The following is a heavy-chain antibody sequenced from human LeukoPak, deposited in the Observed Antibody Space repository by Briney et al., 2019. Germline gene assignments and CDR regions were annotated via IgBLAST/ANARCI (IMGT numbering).Heavy chain of an antibody. Sequence: GESLKISCKGSGYTFTTYWIAWVRQMPGIGLEWMGIIYPGDSDTRYSPSFQGQVTISADKSISTAYLQWSSLKASDTAMYYCARSRSNSWAGFDPWGQGTLVTVSS. D-gene: IGHD6-13*01. CDR1: GYTFTTYW. CDR3: ARSRSNSWAGFDP. J-gene: IGHJ5*02. CDR2: IYPGDSDT. V-gene: IGHV5-51*01.